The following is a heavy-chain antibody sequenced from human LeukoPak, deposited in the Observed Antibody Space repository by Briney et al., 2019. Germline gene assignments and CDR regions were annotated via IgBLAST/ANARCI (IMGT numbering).Heavy chain of an antibody. J-gene: IGHJ4*02. CDR1: GFTFSSHG. CDR3: AKDDAWLQYNY. V-gene: IGHV3-23*01. Sequence: GGTLRLSCAASGFTFSSHGMNWVRQAPGKGLEWVSGISGSGDTTYYADSVKGRFTIPRDNSKNTLYLQMNSLRVEDTAVFYCAKDDAWLQYNYWGQGTLVTVSS. CDR2: ISGSGDTT. D-gene: IGHD5-24*01.